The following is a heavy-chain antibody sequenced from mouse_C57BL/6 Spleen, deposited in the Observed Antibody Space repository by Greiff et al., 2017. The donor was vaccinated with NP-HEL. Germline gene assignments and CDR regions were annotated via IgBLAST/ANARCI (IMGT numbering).Heavy chain of an antibody. V-gene: IGHV5-4*01. CDR1: GFTFSSYA. J-gene: IGHJ2*03. D-gene: IGHD1-1*01. Sequence: EVQLVESGGGLVKPGGSLKLSCAASGFTFSSYAMSWVRQTPEKRLEWVATISDGGSYTYYPDNVKGRFTISRDDAKNNLYLQMSRLKSEDTAMYYCARGQDYGSSLDYWGQGTSLTVSS. CDR3: ARGQDYGSSLDY. CDR2: ISDGGSYT.